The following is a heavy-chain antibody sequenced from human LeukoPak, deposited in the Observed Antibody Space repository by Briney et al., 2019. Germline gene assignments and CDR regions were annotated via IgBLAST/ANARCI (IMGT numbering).Heavy chain of an antibody. CDR1: GLTVNNNY. CDR2: IHNTVRI. V-gene: IGHV3-53*01. Sequence: HPGGSLRLSCAVSGLTVNNNYVNWVRQAPGKGLEWVSVIHNTVRIHYADSVNGRFTISSDTSKNTVYLQMNGLRAEDTVVYYCILTTVATSIEYWGPGTLVTVSP. CDR3: ILTTVATSIEY. D-gene: IGHD4-23*01. J-gene: IGHJ4*02.